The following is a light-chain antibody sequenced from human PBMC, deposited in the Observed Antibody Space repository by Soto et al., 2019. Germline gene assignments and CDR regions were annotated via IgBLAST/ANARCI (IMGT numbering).Light chain of an antibody. Sequence: QSVLTQPPSASGTFGQTVTISCSGGTLNPAMNTVEWYQQLPGTDPRLLIYVDNKRPSGFPDRFSGSRSGNTASLVISGLQSEDEAADVCSTWDDSVVKGSIVFGGGTKVTVL. J-gene: IGLJ3*02. CDR2: VDN. CDR3: STWDDSVVKGSIV. CDR1: TLNPAMNT. V-gene: IGLV1-44*01.